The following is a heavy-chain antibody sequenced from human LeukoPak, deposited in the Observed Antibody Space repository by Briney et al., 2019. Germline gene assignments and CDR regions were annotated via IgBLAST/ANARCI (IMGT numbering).Heavy chain of an antibody. CDR1: GFTFSSYG. CDR3: ARGWDDYVWGSYRNFDY. CDR2: IWYDQSNK. V-gene: IGHV3-33*01. Sequence: PGGSLRLSCAAPGFTFSSYGMHWVRQAPAKGLGREAVIWYDQSNKYYAEFVKGRFTISRDNSKNTLYLQMNSLRAEDTAVYYCARGWDDYVWGSYRNFDYWGQGTLVTVSS. J-gene: IGHJ4*02. D-gene: IGHD3-16*02.